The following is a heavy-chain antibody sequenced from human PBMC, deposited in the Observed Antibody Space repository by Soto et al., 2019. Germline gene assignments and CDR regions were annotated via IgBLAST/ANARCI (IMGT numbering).Heavy chain of an antibody. CDR1: GGSISSYY. CDR2: IYYSGST. Sequence: SETLSLTCTVSGGSISSYYWSWIRQPPGKGLEWIGYIYYSGSTNYNPSLKSRVTISVDTSKNQFSLKLSSVTAADTAVYYCARMEWGNWFDPWGQGTLVTSPQ. J-gene: IGHJ5*02. CDR3: ARMEWGNWFDP. D-gene: IGHD1-1*01. V-gene: IGHV4-59*01.